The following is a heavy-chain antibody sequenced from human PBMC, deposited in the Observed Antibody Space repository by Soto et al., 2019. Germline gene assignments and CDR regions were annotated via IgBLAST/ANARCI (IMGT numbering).Heavy chain of an antibody. J-gene: IGHJ5*02. CDR3: ARGPSYMDWLLYNWFDP. D-gene: IGHD3-9*01. V-gene: IGHV4-34*01. CDR1: GGSFSGYY. Sequence: ASETLSLTCAVYGGSFSGYYWSWIRQPPGKGLEWIGEINHSGSTNYNPSLKSRVTISVDTSKNQFSLKLSSVTAADTAVYYCARGPSYMDWLLYNWFDPWGQGTLVTVSS. CDR2: INHSGST.